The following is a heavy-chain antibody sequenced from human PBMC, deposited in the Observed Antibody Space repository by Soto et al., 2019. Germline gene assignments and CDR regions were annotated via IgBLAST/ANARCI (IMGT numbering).Heavy chain of an antibody. Sequence: SETLSLTCTVSGGSISSGGYYWSWIRQRPGKGLEWIGYIYYSGSTYYNPSLKSRVTISVDTSKNQFSLKLSSVTAADTAVYYCARAGMGTLGYCTNGVCYVFDYWGQGTLVTVSS. CDR1: GGSISSGGYY. CDR2: IYYSGST. J-gene: IGHJ4*02. V-gene: IGHV4-31*03. D-gene: IGHD2-8*01. CDR3: ARAGMGTLGYCTNGVCYVFDY.